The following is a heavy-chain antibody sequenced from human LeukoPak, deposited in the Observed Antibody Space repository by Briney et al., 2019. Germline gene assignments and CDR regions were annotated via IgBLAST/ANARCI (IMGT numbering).Heavy chain of an antibody. V-gene: IGHV3-48*01. CDR1: GFTFSSYS. CDR3: ARGLAAAGKVVVSYYMDV. D-gene: IGHD6-13*01. Sequence: PGGSLRLSCAASGFTFSSYSMNWVRQAPGKGLEWVSYISSSSGTIYYADSVKGRFTISRDNAKNSLYLQMNSLRAEDTAVYYCARGLAAAGKVVVSYYMDVWGKGTTVTVSS. J-gene: IGHJ6*03. CDR2: ISSSSGTI.